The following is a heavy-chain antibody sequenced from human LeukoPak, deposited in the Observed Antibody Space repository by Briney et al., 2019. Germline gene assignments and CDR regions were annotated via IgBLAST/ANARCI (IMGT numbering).Heavy chain of an antibody. J-gene: IGHJ4*02. CDR2: TNHLGST. Sequence: SETLSLTCGVYGGSFSGYYYNWIRQSPGKWLEWIAETNHLGSTNYNPSLKSRVAISIDTSKSQFSLRLSSVTAADTAVYYCARGGYNIDWMKDAPDNWGQGTLVTVSS. V-gene: IGHV4-34*01. CDR3: ARGGYNIDWMKDAPDN. D-gene: IGHD3-9*01. CDR1: GGSFSGYY.